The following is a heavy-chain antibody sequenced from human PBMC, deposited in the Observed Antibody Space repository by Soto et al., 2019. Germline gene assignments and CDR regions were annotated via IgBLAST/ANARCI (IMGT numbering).Heavy chain of an antibody. V-gene: IGHV3-66*01. J-gene: IGHJ6*04. D-gene: IGHD2-15*01. CDR2: ICSGGST. CDR3: ATGGVHCSGGSCVGVRMDV. Sequence: DVQLVESGGGLVQPGGSLTLSCAGSGFTVTSHYMSWVRQAPGKGLEWVSLICSGGSTFYADCGKGRFSITRDNSKNTVNLRMNGLSAEDTAVYYCATGGVHCSGGSCVGVRMDVWGKGTMVTVSS. CDR1: GFTVTSHY.